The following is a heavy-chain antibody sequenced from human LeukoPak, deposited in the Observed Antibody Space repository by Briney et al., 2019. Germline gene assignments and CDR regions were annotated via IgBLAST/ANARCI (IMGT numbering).Heavy chain of an antibody. CDR1: GFTFGNYW. CDR2: IKPDGSQK. D-gene: IGHD2-21*02. J-gene: IGHJ4*02. V-gene: IGHV3-7*01. Sequence: PGGSLRVSCAASGFTFGNYWMTWVRQAPGKGLEWVANIKPDGSQKSYLDSVRGRFTISRDNAKNSLYLQMNSLRVDDTAVYYCARPLLQSDSDIDYWGQGTLVTVSS. CDR3: ARPLLQSDSDIDY.